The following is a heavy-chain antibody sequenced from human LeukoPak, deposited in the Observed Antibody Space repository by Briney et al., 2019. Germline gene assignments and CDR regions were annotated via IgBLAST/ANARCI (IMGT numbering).Heavy chain of an antibody. Sequence: GGSLRPSCAPSGFTSSSYGMHWVRQAPGMGLEWVAVISYDGSNKYYADSVKGRFTISRDNSKNTLFLQMNSLRAEDTAVYYCARDDALGDNALDIWGQGTMVTVSS. D-gene: IGHD3-16*01. CDR1: GFTSSSYG. CDR2: ISYDGSNK. J-gene: IGHJ3*02. CDR3: ARDDALGDNALDI. V-gene: IGHV3-30*03.